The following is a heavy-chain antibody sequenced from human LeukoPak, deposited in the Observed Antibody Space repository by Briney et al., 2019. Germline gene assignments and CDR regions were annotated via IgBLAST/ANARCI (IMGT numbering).Heavy chain of an antibody. CDR3: ARVLLPYCGGDCYPYYFDY. CDR2: ISITSTTI. J-gene: IGHJ4*02. CDR1: GFTFSSYG. V-gene: IGHV3-48*04. Sequence: PGGSLRLSCAASGFTFSSYGMNWVRQAPGKGLEWVSYISITSTTIHYADSVKGRFTISRDNAKNSLYLQMNSLRAEDTAVYYCARVLLPYCGGDCYPYYFDYWGQGTLVTVSS. D-gene: IGHD2-21*02.